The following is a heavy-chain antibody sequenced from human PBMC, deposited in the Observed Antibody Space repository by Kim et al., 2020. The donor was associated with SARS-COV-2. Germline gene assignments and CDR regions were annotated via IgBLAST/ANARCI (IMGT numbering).Heavy chain of an antibody. CDR3: ARHYFGEFLSQYNWFDP. CDR2: IDPSGSHP. D-gene: IGHD3-10*01. V-gene: IGHV5-10-1*01. J-gene: IGHJ5*02. Sequence: GESLKISCKTSGYSFTNYWISWVRQMPGEGLEWMGNIDPSGSHPNYSPSFQGRVTISVDKSTNTAYLQWSSLRASDTAMYYCARHYFGEFLSQYNWFDPWGQGTLVTVSS. CDR1: GYSFTNYW.